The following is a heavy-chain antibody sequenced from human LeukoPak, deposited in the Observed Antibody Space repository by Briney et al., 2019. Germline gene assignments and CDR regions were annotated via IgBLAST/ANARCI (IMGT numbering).Heavy chain of an antibody. D-gene: IGHD4-17*01. J-gene: IGHJ4*02. Sequence: TGGTLRLSCAASGFTFSSYAMSWVRQAPGKGLEWVSAISGSAYRTYYADSVKGRFTISRDNSKNTLYLQMNSLRVDDTAIYYCLRGHYDEYRGQGTLVTVSS. CDR3: LRGHYDEY. CDR2: ISGSAYRT. CDR1: GFTFSSYA. V-gene: IGHV3-23*01.